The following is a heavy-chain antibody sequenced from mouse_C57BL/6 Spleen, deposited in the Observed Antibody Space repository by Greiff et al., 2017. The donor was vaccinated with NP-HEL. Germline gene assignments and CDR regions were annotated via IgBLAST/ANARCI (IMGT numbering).Heavy chain of an antibody. CDR2: INPGSGGT. J-gene: IGHJ2*01. D-gene: IGHD1-1*01. CDR1: GYAFTNYL. CDR3: ARERYYFDY. V-gene: IGHV1-54*01. Sequence: VQLQQSGAELVRPGTSVKVSCKASGYAFTNYLIEWVKQRPGQGLEWIGVINPGSGGTNYNEKFKGKATLTADKSSSTAYMQRSSLTSEDSAVYFCARERYYFDYWGQGTTLTVSS.